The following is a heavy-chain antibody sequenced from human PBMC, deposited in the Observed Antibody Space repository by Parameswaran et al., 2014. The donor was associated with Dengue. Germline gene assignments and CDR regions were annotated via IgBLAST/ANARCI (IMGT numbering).Heavy chain of an antibody. Sequence: VRPDARKGLEWVSYISSSSSTIYYADSVKGRFTISRDNAKNSLYLQMNSLRAEDTAVYYCARDPTGYYFDYWGQGTLVTVSS. CDR2: ISSSSSTI. CDR3: ARDPTGYYFDY. J-gene: IGHJ4*02. V-gene: IGHV3-48*04.